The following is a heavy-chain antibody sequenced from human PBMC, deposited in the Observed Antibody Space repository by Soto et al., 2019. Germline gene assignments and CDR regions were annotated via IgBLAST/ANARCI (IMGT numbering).Heavy chain of an antibody. Sequence: SETLSLTCSVSGDSITSRNYHWGWIRQPPGKGLEWIGSIYYSETTYFNPSLKSRVTISGDTSKNQFSLKVTSMTAADTAVYFCARARGGDSGDYASLFNRWCQGNLVTVSS. D-gene: IGHD4-17*01. V-gene: IGHV4-39*01. CDR3: ARARGGDSGDYASLFNR. CDR1: GDSITSRNYH. J-gene: IGHJ5*02. CDR2: IYYSETT.